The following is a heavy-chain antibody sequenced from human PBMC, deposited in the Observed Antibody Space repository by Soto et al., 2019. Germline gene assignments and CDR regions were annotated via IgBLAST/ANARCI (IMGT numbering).Heavy chain of an antibody. D-gene: IGHD2-15*01. Sequence: PGGALRVSCTASVFTFDDYAMDWVRQGPGMGLDLVSGITWNSGKIAYADSVNGRFTIARDDDNNSLYLQMNSLRPEDTALYYCVKDSYADFHRVLSTAEYFFDYWGQGTMVTVSS. CDR3: VKDSYADFHRVLSTAEYFFDY. V-gene: IGHV3-9*01. CDR1: VFTFDDYA. CDR2: ITWNSGKI. J-gene: IGHJ4*01.